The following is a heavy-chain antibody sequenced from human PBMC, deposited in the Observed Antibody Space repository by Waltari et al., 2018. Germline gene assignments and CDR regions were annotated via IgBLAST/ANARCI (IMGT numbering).Heavy chain of an antibody. Sequence: QMQLQQWGAGLLKPSETLSLTCAVYVGSFRSYYWSWIRQPPGKGLEWIGQINHSGSTKSNPSLKSRVTISVDTSKNQFSLKVSSVTAADTAVYYCARPPPGDYGDTSGAFEIWGQGTMVTVSS. CDR1: VGSFRSYY. V-gene: IGHV4-34*01. J-gene: IGHJ3*02. D-gene: IGHD4-17*01. CDR3: ARPPPGDYGDTSGAFEI. CDR2: INHSGST.